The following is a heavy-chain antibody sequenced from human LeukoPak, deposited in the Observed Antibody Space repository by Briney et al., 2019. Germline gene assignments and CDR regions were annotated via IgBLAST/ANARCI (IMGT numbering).Heavy chain of an antibody. J-gene: IGHJ5*02. Sequence: SETLSLTCSVSGGSISSYYWSWIRQPQGKGLEWIGYIYYSGSTNYNPSHKSRVTISVDTSKNQFSLKLSSVTAADTAVYYCARVPPPDFWSGYYGWFDPWGQGTLVTVSS. CDR2: IYYSGST. CDR1: GGSISSYY. D-gene: IGHD3-3*01. CDR3: ARVPPPDFWSGYYGWFDP. V-gene: IGHV4-59*01.